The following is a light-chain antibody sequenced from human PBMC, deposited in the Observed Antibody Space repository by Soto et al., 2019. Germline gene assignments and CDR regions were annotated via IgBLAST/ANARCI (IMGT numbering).Light chain of an antibody. J-gene: IGKJ2*01. CDR2: GAS. V-gene: IGKV3-20*01. CDR3: QRSGSAPPYI. Sequence: EVVLTQSPGTLSLSPGERATLSCRASQSLDSTYLALYQQKPGQSPRLVIYGASRRATGIPDRFSGSGSGTDFTLTIGRLEPEDFAVYYCQRSGSAPPYIFGAGTRLDIK. CDR1: QSLDSTY.